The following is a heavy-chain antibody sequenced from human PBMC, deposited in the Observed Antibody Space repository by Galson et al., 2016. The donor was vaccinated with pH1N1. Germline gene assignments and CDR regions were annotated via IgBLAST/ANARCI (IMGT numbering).Heavy chain of an antibody. J-gene: IGHJ3*01. V-gene: IGHV4-59*01. CDR3: ASAGYRSGWYGIGAFDV. CDR2: LYNSGGT. CDR1: GGSISSYY. D-gene: IGHD6-13*01. Sequence: ETLSLTCTVSGGSISSYYWSWIRQPPGKGLEWIGYLYNSGGTNYSPSLMSRVTISEDTSRNQFSLKLRSVTAADTAVYYCASAGYRSGWYGIGAFDVWGQGTKVTVSS.